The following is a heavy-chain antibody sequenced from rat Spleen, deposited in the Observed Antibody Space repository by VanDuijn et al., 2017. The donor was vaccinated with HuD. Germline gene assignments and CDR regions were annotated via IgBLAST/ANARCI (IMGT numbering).Heavy chain of an antibody. V-gene: IGHV2-34*01. CDR1: GFSLTTYS. CDR3: ARDLYSLDD. J-gene: IGHJ2*01. D-gene: IGHD1-1*01. CDR2: MWYDGDT. Sequence: QVQLKESGPGLVQPSETLSLTCTVSGFSLTTYSVSWVRQPSGRGPEWMGKMWYDGDTAYNSALKSRLSITRDTSKSQFFLKMNSLQTKDTGTYYCARDLYSLDDWGQGVMVTVSS.